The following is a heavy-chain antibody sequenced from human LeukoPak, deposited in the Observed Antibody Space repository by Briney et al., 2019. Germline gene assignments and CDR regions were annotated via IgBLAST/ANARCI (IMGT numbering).Heavy chain of an antibody. CDR3: ARFTYYDFWSGYPSYGMDV. CDR1: GYTFTSYG. J-gene: IGHJ6*02. V-gene: IGHV1-18*01. Sequence: ASVKVSCKASGYTFTSYGISWVRQAPGQGLEWMGWTSAYNGNTNYAQKLQGRVTMTTDTSTSTAYMELRSLRSDDTAVYYCARFTYYDFWSGYPSYGMDVWGQGTTVTVSS. D-gene: IGHD3-3*01. CDR2: TSAYNGNT.